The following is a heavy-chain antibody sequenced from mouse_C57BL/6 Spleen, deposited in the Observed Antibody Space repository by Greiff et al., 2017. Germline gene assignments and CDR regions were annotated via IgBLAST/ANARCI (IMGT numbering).Heavy chain of an antibody. D-gene: IGHD2-14*01. V-gene: IGHV10-1*01. CDR1: GFSFNTYA. CDR2: IRSKSNNYAT. CDR3: VRHWRYHGENYAMDY. Sequence: EVKLQESGGGLVQPKGSLKLSCAASGFSFNTYAMNWVRQAPGKGLEWVARIRSKSNNYATYYADSVKDRFTISRDDSESMLYLQMNNLKTEDTAMYYCVRHWRYHGENYAMDYWGQGTSVTVSS. J-gene: IGHJ4*01.